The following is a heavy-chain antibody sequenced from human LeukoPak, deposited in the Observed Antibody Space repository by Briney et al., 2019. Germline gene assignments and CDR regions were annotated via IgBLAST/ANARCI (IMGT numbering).Heavy chain of an antibody. D-gene: IGHD2-21*01. CDR1: GFTFSSYE. CDR3: ARDCGGDCFGY. J-gene: IGHJ4*02. V-gene: IGHV3-66*01. Sequence: GGSLRLSCAASGFTFSSYEMNWVRQAPGKGLEWVSVIYSGGSTYYADSVKGRFTISRDNSKNTLYLQMNSLRAEDTAVYYCARDCGGDCFGYWGQGTLVTVSS. CDR2: IYSGGST.